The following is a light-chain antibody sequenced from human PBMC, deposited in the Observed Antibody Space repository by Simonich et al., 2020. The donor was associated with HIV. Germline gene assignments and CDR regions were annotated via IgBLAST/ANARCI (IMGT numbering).Light chain of an antibody. CDR1: KGISNS. J-gene: IGKJ4*01. Sequence: EIQMTQYPSSLSASVGDRVTITCRGSKGISNSLAWYQQKPWKAPKLLLYAASRLESGVPSRFSGSGSGTDYTLTISSLQPEDFATYYCQHYYTTLTFGGGTKVEIK. V-gene: IGKV1-NL1*01. CDR3: QHYYTTLT. CDR2: AAS.